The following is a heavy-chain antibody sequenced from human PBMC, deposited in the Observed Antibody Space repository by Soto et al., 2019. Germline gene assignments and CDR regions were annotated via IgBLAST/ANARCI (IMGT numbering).Heavy chain of an antibody. V-gene: IGHV3-23*01. CDR3: AKGVSGSCYSGSDY. D-gene: IGHD2-15*01. Sequence: GGSLRLSCAASGFTFSSYAMSWVRQAPGKGLEWVSGISGSDNSITYADSVKGRFTISRDNTKNTLYLQMNSLRAEDTAVYYCAKGVSGSCYSGSDYWGQGNLVTVSS. CDR1: GFTFSSYA. J-gene: IGHJ4*02. CDR2: ISGSDNSI.